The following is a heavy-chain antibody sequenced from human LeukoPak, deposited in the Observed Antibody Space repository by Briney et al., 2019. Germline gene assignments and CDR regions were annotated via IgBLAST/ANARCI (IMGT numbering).Heavy chain of an antibody. CDR1: VDSINKYY. J-gene: IGHJ4*02. Sequence: SGTLSLTCTVSVDSINKYYRSWIRQPPGKGLEWIAYIYYTGDTNYSPSLKSRVAISIDTSKNQFSLKLTSVTAADTAIYFCAGMPVGGLRQFDSWGQGAQVTVSS. CDR2: IYYTGDT. V-gene: IGHV4-59*03. CDR3: AGMPVGGLRQFDS. D-gene: IGHD6-19*01.